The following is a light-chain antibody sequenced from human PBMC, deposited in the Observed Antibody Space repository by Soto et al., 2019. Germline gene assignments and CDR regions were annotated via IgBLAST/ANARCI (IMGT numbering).Light chain of an antibody. CDR1: SSDVGQYNY. Sequence: QSALAQPAAVSGSPGQWITISCTGTSSDVGQYNYVCWYQQHPGKAPKRIISEVRNRPSGVSIRLSGSKSANTASLTISGLQAEDEADYYCSSYTSTSVYVFGTGTKVTVL. V-gene: IGLV2-14*01. J-gene: IGLJ1*01. CDR2: EVR. CDR3: SSYTSTSVYV.